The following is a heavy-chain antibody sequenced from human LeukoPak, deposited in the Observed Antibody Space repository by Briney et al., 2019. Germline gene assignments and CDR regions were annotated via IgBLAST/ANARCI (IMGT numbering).Heavy chain of an antibody. Sequence: GESLKISCKGSGYSFTNYWIGWVRQMPGKGLEWMGIIYPGDSDTRYSPSFQGQVTISADKSISTAYLQWSSLKASDTAMYYCARRPAPSSSWFTDAFDIWGQGTMVTVSS. CDR1: GYSFTNYW. CDR2: IYPGDSDT. CDR3: ARRPAPSSSWFTDAFDI. D-gene: IGHD6-13*01. V-gene: IGHV5-51*01. J-gene: IGHJ3*02.